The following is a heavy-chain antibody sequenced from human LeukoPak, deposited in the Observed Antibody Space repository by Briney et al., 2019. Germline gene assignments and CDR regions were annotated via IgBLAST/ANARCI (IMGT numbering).Heavy chain of an antibody. D-gene: IGHD3-10*01. CDR2: IYHRGST. CDR1: GYSISSGYY. CDR3: ARDPSGSFTNWFDP. V-gene: IGHV4-38-2*02. J-gene: IGHJ5*02. Sequence: SETLSLTCAVSGYSISSGYYWGWIRQPPGQGLEWIGSIYHRGSTYYNPSLKSRVTISVDTSKNQFSLKLSSVTAADTAVYYCARDPSGSFTNWFDPWGQGTLVTVSS.